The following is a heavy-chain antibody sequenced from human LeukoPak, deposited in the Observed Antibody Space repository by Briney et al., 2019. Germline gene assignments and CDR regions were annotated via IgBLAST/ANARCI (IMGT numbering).Heavy chain of an antibody. CDR2: ISAYNGNT. V-gene: IGHV1-18*04. Sequence: GASVKVSCKASGYTFTSNGISWVRQAPGQGLEWMGWISAYNGNTNYAQKLQGRVTMTTDTSTSTAYMELRSLRSDDTAVYYCARNVGGTGGAPFDYWGQGTLVTVSS. D-gene: IGHD3-16*01. CDR1: GYTFTSNG. CDR3: ARNVGGTGGAPFDY. J-gene: IGHJ4*02.